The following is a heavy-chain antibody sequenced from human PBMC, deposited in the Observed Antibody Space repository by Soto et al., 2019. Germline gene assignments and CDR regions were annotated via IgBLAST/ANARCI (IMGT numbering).Heavy chain of an antibody. CDR2: IYTSGST. Sequence: KTSETLSLTCTVSGGSISSYYWSWIRQPAGKGLEWIGRIYTSGSTNYNPSLKSRVTMSVDTSKNQFSLKLSSVTAADTAVYYCARVGEFSSWYEDYYYYYGMDVWGQGTTVTVSS. J-gene: IGHJ6*02. CDR3: ARVGEFSSWYEDYYYYYGMDV. D-gene: IGHD6-13*01. CDR1: GGSISSYY. V-gene: IGHV4-4*07.